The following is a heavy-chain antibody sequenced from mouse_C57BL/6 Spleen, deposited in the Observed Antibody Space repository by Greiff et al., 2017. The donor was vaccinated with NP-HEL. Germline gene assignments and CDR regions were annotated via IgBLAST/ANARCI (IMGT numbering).Heavy chain of an antibody. Sequence: LQASGAELVRPGASVTLSCKASGYTFTDYEMHWVKPTPVHGLEWIGAIDPETVGPAYNQKFKGKAILTADTSSSTAYMELRSLTSEDSAVYYCTRVKASLYAMDYWGQGTSVTVSS. V-gene: IGHV1-15*01. J-gene: IGHJ4*01. CDR1: GYTFTDYE. CDR3: TRVKASLYAMDY. CDR2: IDPETVGP.